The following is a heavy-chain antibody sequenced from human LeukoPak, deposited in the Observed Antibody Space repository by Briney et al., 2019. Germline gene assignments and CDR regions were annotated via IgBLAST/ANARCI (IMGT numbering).Heavy chain of an antibody. CDR1: GCSISSYY. J-gene: IGHJ4*02. CDR2: IYTSGST. D-gene: IGHD1-26*01. Sequence: SETLSLTCTVSGCSISSYYWSWIRQPPAKGLGWIGYIYTSGSTNYNPSLKSRFTISVDTSKNEFSLKLSSVTAADTAVYYCARRVGPFDYWGQGTLVTVSS. CDR3: ARRVGPFDY. V-gene: IGHV4-4*09.